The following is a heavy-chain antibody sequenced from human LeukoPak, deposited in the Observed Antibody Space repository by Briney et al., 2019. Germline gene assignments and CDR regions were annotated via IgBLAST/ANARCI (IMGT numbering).Heavy chain of an antibody. D-gene: IGHD3-9*01. CDR2: IYYSGST. Sequence: PSETLSLTCTVSGGSISSSSYYWGWIRQPPGKGLEWIGSIYYSGSTYYNPSLKSRVTISVDTSKNQFSRKLSSVTAADTAVYYCARHEVDILTGYYLNWFNPWGQGTLVTVSS. CDR3: ARHEVDILTGYYLNWFNP. V-gene: IGHV4-39*01. CDR1: GGSISSSSYY. J-gene: IGHJ5*02.